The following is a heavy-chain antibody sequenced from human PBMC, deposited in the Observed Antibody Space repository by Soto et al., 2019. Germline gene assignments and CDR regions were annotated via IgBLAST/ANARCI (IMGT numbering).Heavy chain of an antibody. CDR1: GYSITSGGYY. CDR2: FYSSGSI. CDR3: ARMYSSGSGWFHP. J-gene: IGHJ5*02. D-gene: IGHD6-19*01. Sequence: SETLSLTCFVSGYSITSGGYYWSWIRHHPGKGLEWIGSFYSSGSIIYNPSLRSRVSISGDTSSNQFSMSLTSVTAADTARYYCARMYSSGSGWFHPWGQGTLVTVS. V-gene: IGHV4-31*03.